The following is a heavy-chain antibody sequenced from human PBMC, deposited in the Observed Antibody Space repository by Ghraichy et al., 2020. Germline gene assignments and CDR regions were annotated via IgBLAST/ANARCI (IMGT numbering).Heavy chain of an antibody. Sequence: SETLSLTCTVSGGSISSYYWSWIRQPPGKGLEWIGYIYYSGSTNYNPSLKSRVTISVDTSKNQFSLKLSSVTAADTAVYYCARGGPGVGATLEDYYYGMDVWGQGTTVTVSS. V-gene: IGHV4-59*01. J-gene: IGHJ6*02. CDR2: IYYSGST. CDR1: GGSISSYY. D-gene: IGHD1-26*01. CDR3: ARGGPGVGATLEDYYYGMDV.